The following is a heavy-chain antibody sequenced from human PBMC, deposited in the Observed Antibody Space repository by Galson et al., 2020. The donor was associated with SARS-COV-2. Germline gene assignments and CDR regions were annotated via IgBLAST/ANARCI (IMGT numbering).Heavy chain of an antibody. D-gene: IGHD3-22*01. V-gene: IGHV4-38-2*02. J-gene: IGHJ4*02. Sequence: SQTLSLTCTVSGYSISSGYYWGWIRQPPGKGLEWIGSIYHSGSTYYNPSPKSRVTISVDTSKKQFSLKLSSVTAADTAVYYCARDDSSGYFGVPLDYWGQGTLVTVSS. CDR3: ARDDSSGYFGVPLDY. CDR2: IYHSGST. CDR1: GYSISSGYY.